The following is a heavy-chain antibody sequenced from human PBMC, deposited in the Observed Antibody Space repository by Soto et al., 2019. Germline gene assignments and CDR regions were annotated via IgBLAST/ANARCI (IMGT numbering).Heavy chain of an antibody. CDR2: INGDGSDT. V-gene: IGHV3-74*03. CDR3: ASDQTTGDWVDA. D-gene: IGHD4-17*01. J-gene: IGHJ5*02. CDR1: GFDFNNYW. Sequence: EVQLVESGGGLVQPGGSLRLSCGASGFDFNNYWMHWVRQDPGKGLVWVSRINGDGSDTKYADSVKGRFTISRDNDKKTVYLQMNSLSAEDPAVYYCASDQTTGDWVDAWGQGTLVTVSS.